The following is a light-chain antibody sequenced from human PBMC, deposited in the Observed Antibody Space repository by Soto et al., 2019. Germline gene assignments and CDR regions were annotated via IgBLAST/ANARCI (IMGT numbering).Light chain of an antibody. CDR2: EIN. CDR1: SSDVGAYDY. J-gene: IGLJ1*01. Sequence: QSALTQPPSAPGSPGQSVTISCTGTSSDVGAYDYVSWYQQHPGKAPNLMIYEINKRPSGVPDRFSGSKSGNTASLTVSGLQAEDEADYYCSSFAGSNNFPYVFGTGTKVTVL. CDR3: SSFAGSNNFPYV. V-gene: IGLV2-8*01.